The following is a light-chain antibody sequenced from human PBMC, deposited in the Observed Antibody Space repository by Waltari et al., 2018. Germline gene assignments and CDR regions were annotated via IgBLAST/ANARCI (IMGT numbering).Light chain of an antibody. CDR3: SSYTTSSTWV. CDR2: DVN. Sequence: QSALTQPASVSGSPGQSITISCTGTSSDVGGYKYVSWYQQHPGKAPKLMIFDVNNRPSGVSNRFSGSKSGNTASLTISGLQAEDDADYYCSSYTTSSTWVFGGGTKLTV. V-gene: IGLV2-14*03. J-gene: IGLJ3*02. CDR1: SSDVGGYKY.